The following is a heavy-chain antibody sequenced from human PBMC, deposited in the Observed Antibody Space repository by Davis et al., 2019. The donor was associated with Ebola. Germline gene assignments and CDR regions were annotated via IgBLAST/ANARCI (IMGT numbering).Heavy chain of an antibody. V-gene: IGHV3-30*03. CDR1: GFTFSSYG. CDR2: ISYDGSNK. D-gene: IGHD1-26*01. J-gene: IGHJ5*02. CDR3: ARGGVGRGLDP. Sequence: PGGSLRLSCAASGFTFSSYGMHWVRQAPGKGLEWVAVISYDGSNKYYADSVKGRFTISRDNSKNTLYLQMNSLRAEDTAVYYCARGGVGRGLDPWGQGTLVTVSS.